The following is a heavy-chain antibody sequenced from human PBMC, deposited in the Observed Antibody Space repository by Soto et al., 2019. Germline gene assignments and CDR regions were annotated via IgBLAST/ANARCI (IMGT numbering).Heavy chain of an antibody. Sequence: SVKVSCKASGGTFSSYAISWVRQAPGQGLEWMGGIIPIFGTANYAQKFQGRVTITADESTSTAYMELSSLRSEDTAVYYCARDFLDIDSSGYYYWGQGTLVTVSS. CDR2: IIPIFGTA. J-gene: IGHJ4*02. V-gene: IGHV1-69*13. D-gene: IGHD3-22*01. CDR3: ARDFLDIDSSGYYY. CDR1: GGTFSSYA.